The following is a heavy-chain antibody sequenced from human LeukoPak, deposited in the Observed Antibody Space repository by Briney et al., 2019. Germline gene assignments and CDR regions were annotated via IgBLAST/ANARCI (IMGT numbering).Heavy chain of an antibody. V-gene: IGHV7-4-1*02. D-gene: IGHD6-13*01. J-gene: IGHJ5*02. CDR1: GYTFTSYA. CDR2: INTNTGNP. Sequence: ASVKVSCKASGYTFTSYAMNWVRQAPGQGLEWMGWINTNTGNPTYAQGFTGRFVFSLDTSVSTAYLQISSLEAEDTAVYYCAREDYSSSWYKWFDPWGQGTLVTVSS. CDR3: AREDYSSSWYKWFDP.